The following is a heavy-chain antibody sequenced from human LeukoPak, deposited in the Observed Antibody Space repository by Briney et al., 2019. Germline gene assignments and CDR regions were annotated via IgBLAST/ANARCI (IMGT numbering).Heavy chain of an antibody. J-gene: IGHJ6*04. V-gene: IGHV3-30*01. D-gene: IGHD3-9*01. Sequence: SVKGRFTISRDNSKNTLYLQMNSLRAEDTAVYYCARDRVDYDILTGYYWIPTPDVWGKGTTVTISS. CDR3: ARDRVDYDILTGYYWIPTPDV.